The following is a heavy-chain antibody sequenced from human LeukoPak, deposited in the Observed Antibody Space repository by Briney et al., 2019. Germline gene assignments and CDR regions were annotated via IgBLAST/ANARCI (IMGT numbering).Heavy chain of an antibody. Sequence: PSETLSLTCAVSGYSISSGYYWGWIRQPPGKGLEWIGSIYHSGSTYYNPSLKSRVTISVDTSKNQFSLKLSSVTAADTAVYYCARRPIAARLSRSYYYMDVWGKGTTVTVSS. J-gene: IGHJ6*03. V-gene: IGHV4-38-2*01. CDR2: IYHSGST. D-gene: IGHD6-6*01. CDR3: ARRPIAARLSRSYYYMDV. CDR1: GYSISSGYY.